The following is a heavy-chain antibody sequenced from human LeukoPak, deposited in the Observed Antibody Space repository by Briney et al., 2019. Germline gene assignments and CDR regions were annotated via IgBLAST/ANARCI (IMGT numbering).Heavy chain of an antibody. CDR1: GGTFSSYA. Sequence: SVKVSCKASGGTFSSYAISWVRQAPGQGLEWMGGIIPIFGTANYAQKFQGRVTITTDESTSTAYMELSSLRSEDTAVYCCAREPGGRDGYNHFDYWGQGTLVTVSS. CDR2: IIPIFGTA. V-gene: IGHV1-69*05. J-gene: IGHJ4*02. CDR3: AREPGGRDGYNHFDY. D-gene: IGHD5-24*01.